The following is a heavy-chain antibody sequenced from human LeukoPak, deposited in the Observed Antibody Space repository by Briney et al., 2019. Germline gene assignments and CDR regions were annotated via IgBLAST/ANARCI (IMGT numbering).Heavy chain of an antibody. CDR2: IYYSGST. V-gene: IGHV4-59*08. Sequence: PSETLSLTCTVSGGSISSYYWSWIRQPPGKGLEWIGYIYYSGSTNYNPSLKSRVTISLDTSKNQFSLKLTSVTAADTAVYYCAGHHPRNTVDFWGQGTLVTVSS. D-gene: IGHD2-8*02. CDR3: AGHHPRNTVDF. J-gene: IGHJ4*02. CDR1: GGSISSYY.